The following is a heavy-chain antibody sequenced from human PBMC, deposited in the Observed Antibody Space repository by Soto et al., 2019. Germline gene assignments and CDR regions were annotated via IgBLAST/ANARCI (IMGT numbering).Heavy chain of an antibody. CDR3: ARDYPTNDLEWPRINNWFDP. Sequence: SETLSLTCAVYGGSFSGYYWSWIRQPPGKGLEWIGEINHSGSTNYNPSLKSRVTISVDTSKNQFSLKLSSVTAADTAVYYCARDYPTNDLEWPRINNWFDPWGQGTLVTVSS. D-gene: IGHD3-3*01. CDR1: GGSFSGYY. CDR2: INHSGST. V-gene: IGHV4-34*01. J-gene: IGHJ5*02.